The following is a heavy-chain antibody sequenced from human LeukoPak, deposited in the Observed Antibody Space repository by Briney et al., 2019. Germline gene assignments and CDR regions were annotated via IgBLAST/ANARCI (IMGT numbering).Heavy chain of an antibody. J-gene: IGHJ4*02. V-gene: IGHV4-39*07. CDR2: IYYSGST. Sequence: PSETLSLTCTVSGGSISSSSYYWGWTRQPPGKGLEWIGSIYYSGSTYYNPSLKSRVTISVDTSKNQFSLKLSSVTAADTAVYYCARTTMVATTLFDYWGQGTLVTVSS. CDR3: ARTTMVATTLFDY. CDR1: GGSISSSSYY. D-gene: IGHD5-12*01.